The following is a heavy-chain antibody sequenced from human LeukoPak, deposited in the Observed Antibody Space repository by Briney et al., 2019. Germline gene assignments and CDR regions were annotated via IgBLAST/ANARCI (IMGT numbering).Heavy chain of an antibody. Sequence: SETLSLTCAVYGGSFSGYYWSWIRQPPGKGLEWIGEINHSGSTNYNPSLKSRVTISVDASKNQFSLKLSSVTAADTAVYYCARGPDGDYDYWGQGTLVTVSS. V-gene: IGHV4-34*01. J-gene: IGHJ4*02. CDR1: GGSFSGYY. D-gene: IGHD4-17*01. CDR3: ARGPDGDYDY. CDR2: INHSGST.